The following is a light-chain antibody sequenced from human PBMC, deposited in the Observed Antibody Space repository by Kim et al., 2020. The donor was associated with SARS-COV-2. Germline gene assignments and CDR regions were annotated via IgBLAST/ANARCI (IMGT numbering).Light chain of an antibody. J-gene: IGKJ2*03. CDR2: GAS. CDR1: QSVSSY. CDR3: QQYGSSPLYS. V-gene: IGKV3-20*01. Sequence: LSPGERANLSCRASQSVSSYLAWYQQKPGQAPRLLIYGASSRATGIPDRFSGSGSGTDFTLTISRLEPEDFAVYYCQQYGSSPLYSFGQGTKLEI.